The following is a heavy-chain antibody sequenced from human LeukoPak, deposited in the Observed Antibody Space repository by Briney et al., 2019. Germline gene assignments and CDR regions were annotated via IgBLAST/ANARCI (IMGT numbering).Heavy chain of an antibody. V-gene: IGHV3-23*01. J-gene: IGHJ6*02. CDR3: ARNYDILTGYWYYGMNV. D-gene: IGHD3-9*01. CDR1: GFTFNSYV. Sequence: GGSLRLSCAASGFTFNSYVMSWVRLAPGKGLEWVSVVSGSGGSTYYADSVRGRFTISRDNSKNTLFLQMNSLRAEDTAVYYCARNYDILTGYWYYGMNVWGQGATVTVSS. CDR2: VSGSGGST.